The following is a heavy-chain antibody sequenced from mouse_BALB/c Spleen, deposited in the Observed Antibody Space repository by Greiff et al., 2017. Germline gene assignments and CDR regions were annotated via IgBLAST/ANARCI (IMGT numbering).Heavy chain of an antibody. CDR2: ISSCSSTI. Sequence: EVMLVESGGGLVQPGGSRKLSCAASGFTFSSFGMHWVRQAPEKGLEWVAYISSCSSTIYYADTVKGRFTITRDNPKNTLFLQMTSLRSEDTAMYYCARESYGSSYAMDYWGQGTSVTVSS. V-gene: IGHV5-17*02. CDR1: GFTFSSFG. CDR3: ARESYGSSYAMDY. D-gene: IGHD1-1*01. J-gene: IGHJ4*01.